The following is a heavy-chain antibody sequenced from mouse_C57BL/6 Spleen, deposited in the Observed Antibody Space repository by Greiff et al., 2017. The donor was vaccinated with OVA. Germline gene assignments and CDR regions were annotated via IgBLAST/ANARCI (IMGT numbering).Heavy chain of an antibody. D-gene: IGHD3-2*02. CDR3: TRVSSGPFDY. CDR2: ITPNNGGT. J-gene: IGHJ2*01. V-gene: IGHV1-18*01. CDR1: GYTFTDYN. Sequence: VQLKESGPELVKPGASVKIPCKASGYTFTDYNMDWVKQSHGQSLEWIGDITPNNGGTIYNQKFKGKATLTVDKSSSTAYMELRSLTSEDTADDYCTRVSSGPFDYGGQGTTLTVSS.